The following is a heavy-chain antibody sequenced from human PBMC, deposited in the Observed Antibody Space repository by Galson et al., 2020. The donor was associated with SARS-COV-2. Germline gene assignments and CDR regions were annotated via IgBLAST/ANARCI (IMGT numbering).Heavy chain of an antibody. D-gene: IGHD4-17*01. CDR2: IPHSGGT. CDR3: ARLHYGEYAPEAFDI. J-gene: IGHJ3*02. CDR1: GTSLSSGSHS. Sequence: SQTLSLTCAVSGTSLSSGSHSWNWIRQPPGKGLEWIGYIPHSGGTYYNPSLKSRVTISGNRSKNQFSLRLSSVTAADTAVYYCARLHYGEYAPEAFDIWGPGTRVTVAS. V-gene: IGHV4-30-2*01.